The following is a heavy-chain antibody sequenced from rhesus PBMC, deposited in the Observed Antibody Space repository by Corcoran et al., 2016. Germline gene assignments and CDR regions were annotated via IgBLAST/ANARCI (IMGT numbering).Heavy chain of an antibody. D-gene: IGHD3-3*01. CDR2: INSCGRRT. V-gene: IGHV3S42*01. J-gene: IGHJ6*01. Sequence: EVQLVESGGGLAKPGGSLRLSCAASGFTFSSYWMNWVRQTPGKGLVWISAINSCGRRTYYADSVKGRFPISRDNSHNPLSLQMNSLRAEDTAVYYCAKGGRITIFGLVIQDYYGLDSWGQGVVVTVSS. CDR1: GFTFSSYW. CDR3: AKGGRITIFGLVIQDYYGLDS.